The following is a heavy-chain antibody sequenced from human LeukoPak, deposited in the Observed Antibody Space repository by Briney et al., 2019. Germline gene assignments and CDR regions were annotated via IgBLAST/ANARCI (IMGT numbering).Heavy chain of an antibody. CDR3: ARDQYGTREYYYYYYMDV. V-gene: IGHV3-30*03. CDR1: GFTFSNYG. D-gene: IGHD2-8*01. Sequence: GGSLRLSCAASGFTFSNYGMHWVRQAPGKGLEWVTLISYDGSNKYYADSVKGRFTISRDNAKNSLYLQMNSLRAEDTAVYYCARDQYGTREYYYYYYMDVWGKGTTVTISS. CDR2: ISYDGSNK. J-gene: IGHJ6*03.